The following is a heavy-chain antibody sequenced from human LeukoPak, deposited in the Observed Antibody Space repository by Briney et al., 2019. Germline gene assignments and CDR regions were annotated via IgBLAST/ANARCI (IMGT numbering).Heavy chain of an antibody. V-gene: IGHV4-38-2*01. Sequence: PSETLSLTCAVSSYSISSGYYWGWIRQPPGKGLEWIGTVYHSGGTYYNPSLKSRVTISPDTSKNQISLRLSSVTAADTAVYYCARGRSLGIYDYWGQGTLVTVSS. CDR1: SYSISSGYY. J-gene: IGHJ4*02. CDR2: VYHSGGT. D-gene: IGHD7-27*01. CDR3: ARGRSLGIYDY.